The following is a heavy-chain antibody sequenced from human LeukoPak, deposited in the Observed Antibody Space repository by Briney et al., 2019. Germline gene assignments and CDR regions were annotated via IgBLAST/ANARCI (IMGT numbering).Heavy chain of an antibody. Sequence: PSETLSLTCAVSGGSISSGGYSWSWIRQPPGKGLEWIGYIYHSGSTYYNPSLKSRVTISVDRSKNQFSLKLSSVTAADTAVYYCARGNDYGDYEWFDPWGQGTLVTVSS. J-gene: IGHJ5*02. CDR2: IYHSGST. V-gene: IGHV4-30-2*01. CDR1: GGSISSGGYS. D-gene: IGHD4-17*01. CDR3: ARGNDYGDYEWFDP.